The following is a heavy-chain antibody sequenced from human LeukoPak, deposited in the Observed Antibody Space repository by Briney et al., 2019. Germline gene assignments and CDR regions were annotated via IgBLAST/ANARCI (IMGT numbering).Heavy chain of an antibody. D-gene: IGHD3-22*01. CDR2: IYYSGST. CDR3: ARDTLYYDACDVGRFSDIFDV. Sequence: SETLSLTCTVSGGSISSSSYYWGWIRQPPGKGLEWIGSIYYSGSTYYNPSLKSRVTISVDTSKNQFSLMLSSVTAADTAVYYCARDTLYYDACDVGRFSDIFDVWGQGTVVTVSS. CDR1: GGSISSSSYY. J-gene: IGHJ3*01. V-gene: IGHV4-39*07.